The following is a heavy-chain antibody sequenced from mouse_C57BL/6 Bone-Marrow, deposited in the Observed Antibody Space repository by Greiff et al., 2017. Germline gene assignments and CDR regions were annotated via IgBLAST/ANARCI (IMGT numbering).Heavy chain of an antibody. D-gene: IGHD2-3*01. J-gene: IGHJ2*01. CDR1: GYSITSGYY. V-gene: IGHV3-6*01. CDR3: AREGGYYD. CDR2: ISYDGSN. Sequence: DVQLQESGPGLVKPSQSLSLTCSVTGYSITSGYYWNWIRQFPGNKLEWLGYISYDGSNNSNPSLKNRISITRDTSKNQFFLKLNSVTTEDTATYYCAREGGYYDWGQGTTLTVSS.